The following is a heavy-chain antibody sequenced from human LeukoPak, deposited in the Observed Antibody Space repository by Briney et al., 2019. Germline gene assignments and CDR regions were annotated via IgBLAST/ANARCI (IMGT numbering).Heavy chain of an antibody. J-gene: IGHJ6*01. CDR3: ARGRAAVYVDY. Sequence: KPSETLPHICTVSGGSISSYYWSWIRQPPGKGLEWIGYIYYSGSTNYNPSLKSRVTISVDTSKNQYSLKLSSVTAADTAVYYCARGRAAVYVDYWGRETTVTAAS. D-gene: IGHD4-17*01. CDR1: GGSISSYY. CDR2: IYYSGST. V-gene: IGHV4-59*01.